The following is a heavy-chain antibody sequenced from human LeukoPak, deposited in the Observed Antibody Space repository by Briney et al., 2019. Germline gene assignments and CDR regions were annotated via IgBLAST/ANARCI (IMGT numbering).Heavy chain of an antibody. Sequence: GGSLRLSCAASGIIVSSNYLSWVRQAPGKGLEWVSAIYREGTPYYTDSVKGRFTISRDNSKNAMYLQMDSLRAEDTAVYYCVTQVDATTIFDYWGQGTLVTVSS. CDR1: GIIVSSNY. CDR3: VTQVDATTIFDY. CDR2: IYREGTP. J-gene: IGHJ4*02. D-gene: IGHD5-24*01. V-gene: IGHV3-66*02.